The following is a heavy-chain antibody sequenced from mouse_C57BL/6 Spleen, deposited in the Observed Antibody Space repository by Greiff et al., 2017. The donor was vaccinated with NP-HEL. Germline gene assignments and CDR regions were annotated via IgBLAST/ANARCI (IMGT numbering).Heavy chain of an antibody. V-gene: IGHV1-80*01. CDR2: IYPGDGDT. D-gene: IGHD1-1*01. Sequence: QVQLQQSGAELVKPGASVKISCKASGYAFSSYWMNWVKQRPGKGLEWIGQIYPGDGDTNYNGKFKGKATLTADKSSRTAYMQLSSLTSEDSAVYFCARSYYYGSSPLDYWGQGTTLTVSS. J-gene: IGHJ2*01. CDR3: ARSYYYGSSPLDY. CDR1: GYAFSSYW.